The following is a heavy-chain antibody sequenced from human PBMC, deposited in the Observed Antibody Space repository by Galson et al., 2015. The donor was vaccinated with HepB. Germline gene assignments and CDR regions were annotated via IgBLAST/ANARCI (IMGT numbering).Heavy chain of an antibody. CDR3: ARVKRGEWYSFYYYGMDV. J-gene: IGHJ6*02. CDR1: EFIFSMYW. CDR2: IKEDGSEK. Sequence: SLRLSCAASEFIFSMYWMNWVRQAPGKGLAWVDNIKEDGSEKNYVDSVKGRFTISRDNAKNSLYLQMNSLRAADTAIYYCARVKRGEWYSFYYYGMDVWGRGTTVIVSS. D-gene: IGHD3-10*01. V-gene: IGHV3-7*05.